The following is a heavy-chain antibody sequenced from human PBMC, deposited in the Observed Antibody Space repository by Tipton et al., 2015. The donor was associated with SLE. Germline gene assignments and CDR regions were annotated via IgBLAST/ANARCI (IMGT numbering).Heavy chain of an antibody. CDR3: AKGSDFDT. CDR1: GFTFSSYG. Sequence: SLRLSCAASGFTFSSYGMHWVRQAPGKGLEWMAAIWYDGTNEYYADSVKGRFTISRDNFKNTLYLQMNSLRVEDTAVYYCAKGSDFDTWGQGTLVTVSS. CDR2: IWYDGTNE. V-gene: IGHV3-33*06. D-gene: IGHD3-10*01. J-gene: IGHJ4*02.